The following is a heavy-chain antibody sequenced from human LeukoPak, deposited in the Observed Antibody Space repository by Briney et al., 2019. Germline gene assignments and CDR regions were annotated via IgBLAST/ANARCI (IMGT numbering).Heavy chain of an antibody. Sequence: ASVKVSCKASGYTFTSYDINWVRQAPGQGLEWMGIINPSGGSTSYAQKFQGRVTMTRDTSTSTVYMELSSLRSEDTAVYYCARAVAGLNYFDYWGQGTLVTVSS. CDR3: ARAVAGLNYFDY. D-gene: IGHD6-19*01. CDR2: INPSGGST. CDR1: GYTFTSYD. V-gene: IGHV1-46*01. J-gene: IGHJ4*02.